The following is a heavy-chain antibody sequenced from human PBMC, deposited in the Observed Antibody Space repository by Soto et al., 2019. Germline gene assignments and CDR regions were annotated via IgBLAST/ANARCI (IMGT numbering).Heavy chain of an antibody. CDR3: ARDQSVGYGKYYYYYYMDV. J-gene: IGHJ6*03. Sequence: EVQLVESGGGLVQPGGSLRLSCAASGFTFSSYWMSWVRQAPGKGLEWVANIKQDGSENYYVDSVKGRFTISRDNAKNSLYLQMNSLRAEDTAVYYCARDQSVGYGKYYYYYYMDVWGKGTTVTVSS. CDR2: IKQDGSEN. D-gene: IGHD5-12*01. V-gene: IGHV3-7*01. CDR1: GFTFSSYW.